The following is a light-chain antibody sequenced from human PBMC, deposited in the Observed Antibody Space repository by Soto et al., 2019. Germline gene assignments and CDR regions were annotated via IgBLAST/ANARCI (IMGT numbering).Light chain of an antibody. CDR3: SSYTSASTLV. Sequence: QSALTQPASVSGSPGQSITISCTGTSSDIGGYNFVSWYQQYPGEVPKLMIYDVNARPSGVSNRFSGSKSGNTASLTISGLQANDEADYYCSSYTSASTLVFGTWTKLTVL. V-gene: IGLV2-14*01. CDR2: DVN. J-gene: IGLJ1*01. CDR1: SSDIGGYNF.